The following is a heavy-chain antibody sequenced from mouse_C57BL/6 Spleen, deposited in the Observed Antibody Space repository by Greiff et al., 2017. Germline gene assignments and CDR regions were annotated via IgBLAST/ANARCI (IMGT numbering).Heavy chain of an antibody. CDR1: GYSFTGYY. CDR3: ARYGYRYAMDY. D-gene: IGHD1-2*01. V-gene: IGHV1-42*01. Sequence: EVQLQQSGPELVKPGASVKISCKASGYSFTGYYMNWVKQSPEKSLEWIGEINPSTGGTTYNQKFKAKATLTVDKSSSTAYMQLKSLTSEDSAVYYYARYGYRYAMDYWGQGTSVTVSS. J-gene: IGHJ4*01. CDR2: INPSTGGT.